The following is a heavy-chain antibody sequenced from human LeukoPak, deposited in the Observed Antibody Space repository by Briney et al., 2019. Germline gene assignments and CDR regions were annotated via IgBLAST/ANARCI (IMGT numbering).Heavy chain of an antibody. CDR3: AIDTAMVTNY. CDR1: GGSISSYY. J-gene: IGHJ4*02. D-gene: IGHD5-18*01. Sequence: PSETLSLTCTVSGGSISSYYWSWIRQPPGKGLEWIGYIYYSGSTNYNPSLKSRVTISVDTSKNQFSLKLSSVTAADTAVYYCAIDTAMVTNYWGQGTLVTVSS. V-gene: IGHV4-59*12. CDR2: IYYSGST.